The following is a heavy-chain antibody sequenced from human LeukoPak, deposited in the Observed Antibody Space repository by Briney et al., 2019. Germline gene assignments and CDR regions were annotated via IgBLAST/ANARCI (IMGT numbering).Heavy chain of an antibody. CDR2: ISAYNGNS. CDR1: GYTFTSYG. V-gene: IGHV1-18*01. Sequence: ASVKVSCKASGYTFTSYGISWVRQAPGQGLEWMGWISAYNGNSSYAQKLQGRVTMTTDTSTSTAYMELRSLRSDDTAVYYCARGAPRYCSSTSCYESHFDYWGQGTLVTVSS. D-gene: IGHD2-2*01. J-gene: IGHJ4*02. CDR3: ARGAPRYCSSTSCYESHFDY.